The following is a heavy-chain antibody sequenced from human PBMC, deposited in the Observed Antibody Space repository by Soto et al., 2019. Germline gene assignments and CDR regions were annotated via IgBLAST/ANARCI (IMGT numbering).Heavy chain of an antibody. D-gene: IGHD2-15*01. CDR2: IYYSGST. CDR3: ARQKHCSGGSSNFDY. J-gene: IGHJ4*02. V-gene: IGHV4-39*01. Sequence: QLQLQESGPGLVKPSETLSLTCTVSGGSISSSSYYWGWIRQPPGKGREWSGSIYYSGSTYYNPSLKSRVTISVDTSKNQFSLKLSSVTAAHTAVYYCARQKHCSGGSSNFDYWGQGTLVTVSS. CDR1: GGSISSSSYY.